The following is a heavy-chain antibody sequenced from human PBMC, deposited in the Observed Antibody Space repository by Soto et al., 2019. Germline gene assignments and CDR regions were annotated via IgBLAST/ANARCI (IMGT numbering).Heavy chain of an antibody. CDR2: IFHGGNT. J-gene: IGHJ3*01. CDR3: ARARWYDAFDV. CDR1: GFFISSGNY. D-gene: IGHD2-15*01. V-gene: IGHV4-38-2*01. Sequence: SETLSLTCAVSGFFISSGNYWGCIRKPPGKGLEWIGSIFHGGNTYYNPSLKSRVTTSVDMSKNQFSLKLNSVTAADTAVYYCARARWYDAFDVWGQGTVVTVSS.